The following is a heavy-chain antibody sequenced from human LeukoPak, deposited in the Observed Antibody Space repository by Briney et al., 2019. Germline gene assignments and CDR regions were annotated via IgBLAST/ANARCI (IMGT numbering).Heavy chain of an antibody. V-gene: IGHV1-24*01. J-gene: IGHJ4*02. CDR2: FDPEDGET. CDR1: GYTLTELS. Sequence: ASVKVSCKASGYTLTELSMHWVRQAPGKGLEWMGGFDPEDGETIYAQKFQGRVTMTEDTSTDTAYMELSSLRSEDTAVYYCATSRIVVVPAAIGPLIDYWGQGTLVTVSS. D-gene: IGHD2-2*02. CDR3: ATSRIVVVPAAIGPLIDY.